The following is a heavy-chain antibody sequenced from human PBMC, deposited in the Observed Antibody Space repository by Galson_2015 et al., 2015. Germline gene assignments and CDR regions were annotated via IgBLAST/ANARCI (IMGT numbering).Heavy chain of an antibody. Sequence: SLRLSCAASGFTFSSYDMNWVRQAPGKGLEWVSYISGSGSTIYYADSVEGRFTISRDNAKNSQYLQMNSLRAEDTAVYYCARNRGYQFDYWGQGTLVIVSS. J-gene: IGHJ4*02. CDR1: GFTFSSYD. CDR3: ARNRGYQFDY. D-gene: IGHD3-22*01. CDR2: ISGSGSTI. V-gene: IGHV3-48*03.